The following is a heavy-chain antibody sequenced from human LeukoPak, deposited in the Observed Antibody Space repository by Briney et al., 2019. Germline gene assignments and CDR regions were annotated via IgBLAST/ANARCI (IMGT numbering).Heavy chain of an antibody. D-gene: IGHD3-10*01. J-gene: IGHJ2*01. Sequence: SETLSLTCTVSGDSISSSYWSWIRQPAGKGVEWIGRISTSGDTNYNPSLKSRVTMSVDTSKNHFSLRLYSVTAADTAVYYCARDLSMTGEGYFDFWGRGTLVTVSS. CDR1: GDSISSSY. CDR2: ISTSGDT. V-gene: IGHV4-4*07. CDR3: ARDLSMTGEGYFDF.